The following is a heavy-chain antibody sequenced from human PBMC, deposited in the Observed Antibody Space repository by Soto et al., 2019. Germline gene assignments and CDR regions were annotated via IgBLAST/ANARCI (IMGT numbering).Heavy chain of an antibody. CDR2: INHSGST. V-gene: IGHV4-34*01. Sequence: KTSETLSLTCAVYGGSFSGYYWSWIRQPPGKGLEWIGEINHSGSTNYNPSLKSRVTISVDTSKNQFSLKLSSVTAADTAVYYCASVAAATNWFDPWGQGTLVTVYS. CDR1: GGSFSGYY. D-gene: IGHD6-13*01. J-gene: IGHJ5*02. CDR3: ASVAAATNWFDP.